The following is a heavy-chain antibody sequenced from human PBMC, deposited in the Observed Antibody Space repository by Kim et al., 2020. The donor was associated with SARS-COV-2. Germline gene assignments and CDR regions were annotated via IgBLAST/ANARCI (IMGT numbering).Heavy chain of an antibody. CDR3: ATTLGYSSSWYLDY. CDR1: GGTFSSYA. J-gene: IGHJ4*02. CDR2: IIPIFGTA. V-gene: IGHV1-69*13. D-gene: IGHD6-13*01. Sequence: SVKVSCKASGGTFSSYAISWVRQAPGQGLEWMGGIIPIFGTANYAQKFQGRVTITADESTSTAYMELSSLRSEDTAVYYCATTLGYSSSWYLDYWGQGTLVTVSS.